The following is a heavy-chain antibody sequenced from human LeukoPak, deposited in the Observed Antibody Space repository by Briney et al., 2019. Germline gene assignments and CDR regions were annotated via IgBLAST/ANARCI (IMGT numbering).Heavy chain of an antibody. V-gene: IGHV4-38-2*02. Sequence: PSETLSLTCAVSGYSISSGYYWGWIRQPTGKGLEWIGSISPSGSTFYNPSLKSRVTISVDTSKNQFSLKLSSVTAADTAVYYCARDLYYYGSGSYRAFDIWGQGTMVTVSS. J-gene: IGHJ3*02. CDR1: GYSISSGYY. D-gene: IGHD3-10*01. CDR2: ISPSGST. CDR3: ARDLYYYGSGSYRAFDI.